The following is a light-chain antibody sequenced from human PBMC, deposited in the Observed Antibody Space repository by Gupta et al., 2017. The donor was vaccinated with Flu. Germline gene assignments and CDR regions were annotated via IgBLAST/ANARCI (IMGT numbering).Light chain of an antibody. Sequence: MVLTQWPESLSAALGERATINCRSSQNMLHSYNNKNYLAWYQQKPGQPPKLLLDWASTRASGVPDRFSGSGSGTDFTLTITSLQAEDVAIYYCHQAYDPPVTFGHGTKVDIK. V-gene: IGKV4-1*01. J-gene: IGKJ3*01. CDR3: HQAYDPPVT. CDR1: QNMLHSYNNKNY. CDR2: WAS.